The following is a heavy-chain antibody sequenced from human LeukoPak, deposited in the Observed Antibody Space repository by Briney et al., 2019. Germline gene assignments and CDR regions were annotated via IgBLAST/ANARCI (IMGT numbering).Heavy chain of an antibody. CDR3: AKDQRTWVWFNGMDV. V-gene: IGHV3-23*01. J-gene: IGHJ6*02. D-gene: IGHD3-10*01. CDR2: ISPGGGTT. CDR1: GFTFSNEA. Sequence: GGSLRLSCAVSGFTFSNEAMGWVRQLRGGGLEWVSTISPGGGTTYYAESMKGRFTISRDNSKSTLYLEMNSLRVEDTAVYYCAKDQRTWVWFNGMDVWGQGTTVTVSS.